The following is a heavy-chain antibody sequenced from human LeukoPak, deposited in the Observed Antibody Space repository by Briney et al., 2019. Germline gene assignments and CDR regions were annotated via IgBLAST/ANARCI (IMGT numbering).Heavy chain of an antibody. J-gene: IGHJ4*02. CDR3: ASNYDSSGYKGW. CDR2: IYSGGST. Sequence: GGSLRLSCAASGFTVSSNYMSWVRQAPGKGLEWVSVIYSGGSTYYADSVKGRSTISRDNSKNTLYLQMNSLRAEDTAVYYCASNYDSSGYKGWWGQGTLVTVSS. V-gene: IGHV3-53*01. D-gene: IGHD3-22*01. CDR1: GFTVSSNY.